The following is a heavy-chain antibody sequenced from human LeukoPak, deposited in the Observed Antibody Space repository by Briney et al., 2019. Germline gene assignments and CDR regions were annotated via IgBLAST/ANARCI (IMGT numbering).Heavy chain of an antibody. CDR2: IYYSGST. V-gene: IGHV4-39*02. CDR1: GGSISSSSYY. Sequence: NPSETLSLTCTVSGGSISSSSYYWGWIRQPPGKGLEWIGSIYYSGSTYYNPSLKSRVTISVDTSKNQFSLKLSSVTAADTAVYYCAREARNQPAYSSPPGGYYYYMDVWGKGTTVTVSS. D-gene: IGHD6-13*01. J-gene: IGHJ6*03. CDR3: AREARNQPAYSSPPGGYYYYMDV.